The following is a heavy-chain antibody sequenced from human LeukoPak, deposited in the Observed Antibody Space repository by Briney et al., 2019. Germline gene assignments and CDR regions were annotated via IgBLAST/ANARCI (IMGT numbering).Heavy chain of an antibody. CDR1: GYTFTDYY. CDR2: VDPEDGET. V-gene: IGHV1-69-2*01. D-gene: IGHD2-8*01. Sequence: ASVKISCKVSGYTFTDYYMHWVQQAPGKGLEWMGLVDPEDGETIYAEKFQGRVTITADTSTDTAYMELSSLRSEDTAVYYCATDPYPYCTNGVCYAYWGQGTLVTVSS. J-gene: IGHJ4*02. CDR3: ATDPYPYCTNGVCYAY.